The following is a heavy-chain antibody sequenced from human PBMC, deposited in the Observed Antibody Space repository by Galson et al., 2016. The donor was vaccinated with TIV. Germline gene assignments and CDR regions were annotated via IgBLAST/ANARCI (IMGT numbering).Heavy chain of an antibody. CDR2: IIPILGIA. CDR1: GGTFSSFT. CDR3: ASDHEGDSWSGSYRVGYYNFMDV. D-gene: IGHD3-3*01. V-gene: IGHV1-69*02. J-gene: IGHJ6*03. Sequence: SVKVSCKASGGTFSSFTISWERQAPGQGLEWMGRIIPILGIANYAQKFQGRLSIIADKSTSTAYMEMSSLRSEDTAVYYCASDHEGDSWSGSYRVGYYNFMDVWGKGTTVTVSS.